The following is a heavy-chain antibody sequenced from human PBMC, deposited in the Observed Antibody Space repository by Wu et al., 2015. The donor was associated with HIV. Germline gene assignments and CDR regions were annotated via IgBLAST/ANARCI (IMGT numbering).Heavy chain of an antibody. Sequence: QIQLVQSGAEVKKPGASVKVSCKTSGYTFATFGISWVRQAPGQGLEWMGWVSAYNGNRHYAQKLQGRVTMTTDTSTSTAYMELRSLRSDDTAVYYCARDRGXGPLGLFDYWGQGTLVTVSS. CDR2: VSAYNGNR. CDR1: GYTFATFG. J-gene: IGHJ4*02. CDR3: ARDRGXGPLGLFDY. V-gene: IGHV1-18*01. D-gene: IGHD3-10*01.